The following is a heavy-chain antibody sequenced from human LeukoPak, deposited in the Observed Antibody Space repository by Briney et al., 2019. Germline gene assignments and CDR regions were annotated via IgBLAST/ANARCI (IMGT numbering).Heavy chain of an antibody. CDR2: ISSSSSYI. V-gene: IGHV3-21*04. D-gene: IGHD3-22*01. J-gene: IGHJ4*02. CDR1: GFTFSSYS. Sequence: PGGSLRLSCAASGFTFSSYSMNWVRQAPGKGLEWVSSISSSSSYIYYEDSVKGRFTISRDNSKNTLYLQMNSLRAEDTAVYYCARRAGDYSHPYDYWGQGTLVTVSS. CDR3: ARRAGDYSHPYDY.